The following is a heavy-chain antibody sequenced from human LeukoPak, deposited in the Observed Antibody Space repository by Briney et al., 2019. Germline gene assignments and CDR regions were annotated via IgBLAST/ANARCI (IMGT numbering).Heavy chain of an antibody. J-gene: IGHJ4*02. D-gene: IGHD3-10*01. CDR1: GFTFGDYG. CDR3: ARGFRNGPFDC. V-gene: IGHV3-20*04. CDR2: INRNGGST. Sequence: GGSLRLSCEASGFTFGDYGMSWVRHRPGRGLEWVSGINRNGGSTDYADSVKGRFTISRDNAKNSHFLQMNSLRVEDTALYYCARGFRNGPFDCWGQGTLVTVSS.